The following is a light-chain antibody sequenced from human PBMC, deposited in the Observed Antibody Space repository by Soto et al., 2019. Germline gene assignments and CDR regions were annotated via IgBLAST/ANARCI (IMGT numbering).Light chain of an antibody. V-gene: IGKV3-20*01. CDR2: GAS. CDR3: QQYGSSLSIT. CDR1: QSVSSSY. J-gene: IGKJ5*01. Sequence: EILLTQSPGTLSLSPGERATLSCRASQSVSSSYLAWYQQKPGQAPRLLIYGASSRATGIPDRFSGSGSGTDFTLTISRLEPEDFAVYYCQQYGSSLSITFGQGTRLEIK.